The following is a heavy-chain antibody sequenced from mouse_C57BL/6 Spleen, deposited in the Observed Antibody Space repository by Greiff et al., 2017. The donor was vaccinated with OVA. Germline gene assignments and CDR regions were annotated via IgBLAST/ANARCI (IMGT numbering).Heavy chain of an antibody. CDR3: AKNGYYGSSPYYAMDY. Sequence: QVQLKQSGPGLVQPSQSLSITCTVSGFSLTSYGVHWVRQSPGKGLEWLGVIWRGGSTDYNAAFMSRLSITKDNSKSQVFFKMNSLQADDTAIYYCAKNGYYGSSPYYAMDYWGQGTSVTVSS. CDR1: GFSLTSYG. D-gene: IGHD1-1*01. CDR2: IWRGGST. J-gene: IGHJ4*01. V-gene: IGHV2-5*01.